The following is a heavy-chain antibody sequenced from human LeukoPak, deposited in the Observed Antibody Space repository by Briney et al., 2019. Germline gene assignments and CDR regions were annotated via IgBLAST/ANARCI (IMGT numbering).Heavy chain of an antibody. Sequence: SETLSLTRAVSGGSTSSYYWSWIRQPPGRGLEWIGCLYHSGKTIYNPSLKSRVTIPVDTSKNQFSLMLNSVTAADTATYYCARHQKDSYDSIFHAFEIWGQGTMATVSS. CDR3: ARHQKDSYDSIFHAFEI. CDR2: LYHSGKT. CDR1: GGSTSSYY. D-gene: IGHD3-22*01. V-gene: IGHV4-59*03. J-gene: IGHJ3*02.